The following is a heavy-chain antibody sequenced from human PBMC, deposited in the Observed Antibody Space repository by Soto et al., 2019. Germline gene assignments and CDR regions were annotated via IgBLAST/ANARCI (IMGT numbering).Heavy chain of an antibody. CDR2: INWNGGST. Sequence: GGSLRLSCAASGFTFDDYGMSWVRQAPGKGLEWVSGINWNGGSTGYADSVKGRFTISRDNAKNSLYLQMNSLRAEDTALYYCARVRDYYGSGSYDYWGQGTLVTVSS. V-gene: IGHV3-20*04. CDR3: ARVRDYYGSGSYDY. CDR1: GFTFDDYG. J-gene: IGHJ4*02. D-gene: IGHD3-10*01.